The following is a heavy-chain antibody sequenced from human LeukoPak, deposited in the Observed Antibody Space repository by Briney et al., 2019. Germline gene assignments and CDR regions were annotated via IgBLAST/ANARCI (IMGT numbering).Heavy chain of an antibody. V-gene: IGHV4-30-2*01. J-gene: IGHJ4*02. D-gene: IGHD3-22*01. CDR3: ARDPGRVVITTKGFDY. CDR2: IYHSGST. Sequence: SSQTLSLTCTVSGGSISSGGYYWSWIRQPPGKGLEWIGYIYHSGSTYYNPSLKSRVTISVDRSKNQFSLKLSSVTAADTAVYYCARDPGRVVITTKGFDYWGQGTLVTVSS. CDR1: GGSISSGGYY.